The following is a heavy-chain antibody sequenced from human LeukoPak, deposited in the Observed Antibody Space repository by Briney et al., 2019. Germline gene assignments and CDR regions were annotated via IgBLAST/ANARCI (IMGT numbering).Heavy chain of an antibody. V-gene: IGHV1-8*01. J-gene: IGHJ5*02. CDR1: GYTFTSYD. CDR2: MNPNSGNT. CDR3: AITDLVLGYCSGGSCSGYRSGWFTFDP. D-gene: IGHD2-15*01. Sequence: ASVKVSCKASGYTFTSYDINWVRQATGQVLVWMGWMNPNSGNTGYAQKFQGRVTMTRNTSISTAYMELSSLRSEDTAVYYCAITDLVLGYCSGGSCSGYRSGWFTFDPWGQGTLVTASS.